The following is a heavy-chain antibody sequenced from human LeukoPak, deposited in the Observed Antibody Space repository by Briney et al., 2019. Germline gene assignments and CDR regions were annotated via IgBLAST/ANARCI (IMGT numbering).Heavy chain of an antibody. CDR3: ARLPYYYDSSGWAFDI. Sequence: PSETLSLTCSFSGGSISSSSYYWGWIRQPPGKGLEWIGSIYYSGSTYYNPSLKSRVTISVDTSKNQFSLKLSSVTAADTAVYYCARLPYYYDSSGWAFDIWGQGTMVTVSS. D-gene: IGHD3-22*01. CDR2: IYYSGST. V-gene: IGHV4-39*01. CDR1: GGSISSSSYY. J-gene: IGHJ3*02.